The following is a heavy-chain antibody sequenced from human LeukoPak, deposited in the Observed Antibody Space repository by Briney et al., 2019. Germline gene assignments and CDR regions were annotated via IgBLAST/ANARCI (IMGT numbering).Heavy chain of an antibody. Sequence: YLSRSCEASGFTCDAYAMHRDRQAQGKGLEWVTGISSNSDDTGYADSGKVGFTISRDNATNSLYLQLKGLRAEDTALYYCAKDGPRTRENSIGWYTWLDPWGQGTLVSVSS. J-gene: IGHJ5*02. CDR2: ISSNSDDT. V-gene: IGHV3-9*01. D-gene: IGHD6-19*01. CDR3: AKDGPRTRENSIGWYTWLDP. CDR1: GFTCDAYA.